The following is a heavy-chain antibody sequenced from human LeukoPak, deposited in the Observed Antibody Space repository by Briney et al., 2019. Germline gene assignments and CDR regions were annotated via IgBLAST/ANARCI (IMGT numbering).Heavy chain of an antibody. CDR1: GGSISSSSYY. D-gene: IGHD6-13*01. CDR3: ARPHSSSWYVVY. CDR2: IHYSGST. J-gene: IGHJ4*02. Sequence: PSETLSLTCTVSGGSISSSSYYWGWIRQPPGKGLEWIGSIHYSGSTYYDPSLKSRVTISVDTSKNQFSLKLSSVTAADTAVYYCARPHSSSWYVVYWGQGTLVTVSS. V-gene: IGHV4-39*01.